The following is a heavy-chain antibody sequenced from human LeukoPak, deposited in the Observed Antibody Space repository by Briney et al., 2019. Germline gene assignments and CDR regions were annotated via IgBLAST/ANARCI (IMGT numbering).Heavy chain of an antibody. J-gene: IGHJ5*02. V-gene: IGHV3-48*04. D-gene: IGHD3-22*01. Sequence: GGSLRLSCAASGFTFSSYSMNWVRQAPGKGLEWVSYISSSSSTIYYADSVKGRFTISRDNAKKSLYLQMNSLRAEDTALYYCARRNMKYYYDSSEDWFDPWGQGTLVTVSS. CDR2: ISSSSSTI. CDR1: GFTFSSYS. CDR3: ARRNMKYYYDSSEDWFDP.